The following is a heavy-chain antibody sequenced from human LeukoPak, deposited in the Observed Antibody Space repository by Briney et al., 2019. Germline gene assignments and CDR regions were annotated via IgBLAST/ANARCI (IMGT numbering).Heavy chain of an antibody. V-gene: IGHV1-2*02. D-gene: IGHD4-17*01. Sequence: ASVTVSCMASGYTFTGYYMHWVRQAPGQGVEWMGWINPNSGGTNYAQKFQGRVTMTRDTSISTAYMELSRLRSDDTAVYYCARGGYGDYYYYGMDVWGQGTTVSVSS. CDR1: GYTFTGYY. CDR3: ARGGYGDYYYYGMDV. CDR2: INPNSGGT. J-gene: IGHJ6*02.